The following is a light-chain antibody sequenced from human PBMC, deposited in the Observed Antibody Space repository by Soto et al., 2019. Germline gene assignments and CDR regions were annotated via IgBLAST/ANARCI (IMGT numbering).Light chain of an antibody. Sequence: EIVMTQSPATLSVSPGQRATLSCRASQSVSSNLAWYQQKPGQAPRLLIYSASTRVTGIPGSFSGSGSGTEFFLTISSLQPEDLAVYYCQQYNNWPRTFGQGAKVEIK. V-gene: IGKV3-15*01. CDR1: QSVSSN. CDR3: QQYNNWPRT. J-gene: IGKJ1*01. CDR2: SAS.